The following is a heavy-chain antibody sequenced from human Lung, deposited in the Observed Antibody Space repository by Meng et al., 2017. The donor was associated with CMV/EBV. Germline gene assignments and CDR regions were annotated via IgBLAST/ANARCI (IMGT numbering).Heavy chain of an antibody. CDR3: ALFTGSWFDP. Sequence: TLKESGPTLAKPTQTLTLTCTFSGVSLSTSEVGVGWIRQPPGKALEWLAVIYWDDDKRYSPSLKSRLTITKDTSKNQVVLTLTNMDPVDTATYYCALFTGSWFDPWGQGTLVTVSS. J-gene: IGHJ5*02. D-gene: IGHD1-14*01. CDR2: IYWDDDK. CDR1: GVSLSTSEVG. V-gene: IGHV2-5*02.